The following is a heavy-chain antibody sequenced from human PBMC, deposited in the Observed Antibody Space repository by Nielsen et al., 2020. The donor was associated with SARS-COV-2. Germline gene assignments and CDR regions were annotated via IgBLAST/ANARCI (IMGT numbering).Heavy chain of an antibody. CDR2: LYTDGST. D-gene: IGHD7-27*01. Sequence: RGSMRLSCVASRFIISISFMSWVSPAAAKGLDWVSVLYTDGSTSHADSVKGRFTISRDNSKNTLYLQMNSLRAEDTAVYYCARDNWGRMDVWGQGTTVTVSS. V-gene: IGHV3-66*01. J-gene: IGHJ6*02. CDR3: ARDNWGRMDV. CDR1: RFIISISF.